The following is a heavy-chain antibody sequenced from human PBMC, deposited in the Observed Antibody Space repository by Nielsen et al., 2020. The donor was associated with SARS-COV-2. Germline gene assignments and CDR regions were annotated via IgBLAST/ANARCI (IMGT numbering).Heavy chain of an antibody. CDR3: ARGGVNGWWDY. D-gene: IGHD6-19*01. Sequence: ASVKASCKASGYRFTSYAIHWVRQAPGQGLESMGWINAGNGYTEYSQNFQGRVTITTDTSATTAYMEVRYLKSEDTAVFYCARGGVNGWWDYWGQGTLVTVSS. V-gene: IGHV1-3*01. CDR1: GYRFTSYA. CDR2: INAGNGYT. J-gene: IGHJ4*02.